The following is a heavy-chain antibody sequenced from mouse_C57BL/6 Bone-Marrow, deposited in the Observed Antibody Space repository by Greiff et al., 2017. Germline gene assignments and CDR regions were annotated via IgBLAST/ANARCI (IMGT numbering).Heavy chain of an antibody. J-gene: IGHJ4*01. CDR2: IDPSDSYT. Sequence: QVQLQQPGAELVKPGASVKLSCKASGYTFTSYWMQWVKQRPGQGLEWSGEIDPSDSYTNYNQKFKGKATLTVDTSSSTAYMQLSSLTSEDSAVYYCAREPLLRGMDYWGQGTSVTVSS. CDR1: GYTFTSYW. D-gene: IGHD1-2*01. V-gene: IGHV1-50*01. CDR3: AREPLLRGMDY.